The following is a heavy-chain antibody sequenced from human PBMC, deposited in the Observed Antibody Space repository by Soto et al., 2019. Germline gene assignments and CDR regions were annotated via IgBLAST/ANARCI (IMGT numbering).Heavy chain of an antibody. V-gene: IGHV4-31*03. Sequence: SETLSLTCSVSRAFVNSGGFYYSWIRQPPGKGLEWLGYIFHSGSTLYNPSLRGRLTLSADTSRNQLSLYLTSVTAADTAVYYCVRGGIAGHWFDPWGQGILVTVSS. CDR1: RAFVNSGGFY. CDR2: IFHSGST. CDR3: VRGGIAGHWFDP. J-gene: IGHJ5*02. D-gene: IGHD2-15*01.